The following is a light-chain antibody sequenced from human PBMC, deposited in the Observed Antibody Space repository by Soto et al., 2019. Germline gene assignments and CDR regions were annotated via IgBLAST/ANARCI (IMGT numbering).Light chain of an antibody. CDR2: DAS. V-gene: IGKV1-9*01. Sequence: IQLTQSPSFLSASVGDRVTITCRASQGISSYLAWYQQRPGKAPKLLIYDASTLESGVPSRFSGSGSGTEFTLTISSLQPDDFATYYCHQYNSYHTFGGGTKVDIK. CDR1: QGISSY. J-gene: IGKJ4*01. CDR3: HQYNSYHT.